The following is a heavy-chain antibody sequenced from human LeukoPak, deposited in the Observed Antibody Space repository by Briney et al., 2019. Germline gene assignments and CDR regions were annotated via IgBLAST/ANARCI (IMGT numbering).Heavy chain of an antibody. D-gene: IGHD3-10*01. CDR2: ISYDGSNK. Sequence: GGSLRLSCAASGFTFSSYAMHWVRQAPGKGLEWVAVISYDGSNKYYADSVRGRFTISRDNSKNTLYLQMNSLRAEDTAVYYCARDRRRYGSGSPFDYWGQGTLVTVSS. CDR3: ARDRRRYGSGSPFDY. J-gene: IGHJ4*02. V-gene: IGHV3-30*04. CDR1: GFTFSSYA.